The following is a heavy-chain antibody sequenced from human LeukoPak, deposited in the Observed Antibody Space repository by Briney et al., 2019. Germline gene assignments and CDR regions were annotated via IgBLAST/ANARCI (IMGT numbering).Heavy chain of an antibody. CDR3: GRTPKYYYGSSGYYDGFDI. V-gene: IGHV5-51*01. CDR1: GYSFTSYW. CDR2: IYPGDSDT. J-gene: IGHJ3*02. D-gene: IGHD3-22*01. Sequence: GESLKISCKGSGYSFTSYWIGWVRQMPGKGLEWMGIIYPGDSDTRYSPSFQGQVTISADKSISTAYLQWSSLKASDTAMYYCGRTPKYYYGSSGYYDGFDIWGQGTMVTVSS.